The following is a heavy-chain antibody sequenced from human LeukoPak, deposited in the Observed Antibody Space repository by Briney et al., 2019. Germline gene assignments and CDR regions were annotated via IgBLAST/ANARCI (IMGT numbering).Heavy chain of an antibody. V-gene: IGHV3-30*18. Sequence: GGSLRLSCAASGFTLSSYGMHWVRQAPGKGLEWVAVISYDGSNKYYADSVKGRFTISRDNSKNTLYLQMNSLRAEDTAVYYCAKGLRGYSYGYGPSDYWGQGTLVTVSS. J-gene: IGHJ4*02. CDR2: ISYDGSNK. CDR3: AKGLRGYSYGYGPSDY. CDR1: GFTLSSYG. D-gene: IGHD5-18*01.